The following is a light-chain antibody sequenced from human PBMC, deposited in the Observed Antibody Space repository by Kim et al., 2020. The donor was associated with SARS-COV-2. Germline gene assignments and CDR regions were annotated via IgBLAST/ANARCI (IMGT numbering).Light chain of an antibody. Sequence: GQSIAISFTGTSSDVGAYNYVSWFQQHPGKAPKLMIYDVNQRPSGVSNRFSGSKSGNTASLTISGLQAEDEADYYCSSFTSSNTYVFGAGTKVTVL. V-gene: IGLV2-14*04. CDR1: SSDVGAYNY. CDR2: DVN. J-gene: IGLJ1*01. CDR3: SSFTSSNTYV.